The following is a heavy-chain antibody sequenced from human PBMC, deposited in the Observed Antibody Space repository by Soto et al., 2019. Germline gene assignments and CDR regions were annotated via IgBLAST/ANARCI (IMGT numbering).Heavy chain of an antibody. CDR2: IYTSGST. CDR3: ARDITSVAFDY. Sequence: PSETLSLTCTVSGDSISRNYWSWIRQPAGQGLEWIGRIYTSGSTTYNPSLKSRVTMSIDTSKNQFSLNLRSVTAADTAIYYCARDITSVAFDYWGQGALVTVSS. V-gene: IGHV4-4*07. CDR1: GDSISRNY. J-gene: IGHJ4*02. D-gene: IGHD3-10*01.